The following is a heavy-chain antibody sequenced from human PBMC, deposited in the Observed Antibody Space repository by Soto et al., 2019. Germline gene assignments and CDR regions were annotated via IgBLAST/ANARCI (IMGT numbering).Heavy chain of an antibody. D-gene: IGHD3-10*01. Sequence: GESRKVSCKGSGYSFTSYWIGWVRQIPGKGLEWMGIIYPGESYTRYSPSFQGQVTISADKSISTAYLQWSSLKASDTAMYYCARSVGSSYYHCTEVWGDGTTVAVST. CDR2: IYPGESYT. J-gene: IGHJ6*04. CDR3: ARSVGSSYYHCTEV. V-gene: IGHV5-51*01. CDR1: GYSFTSYW.